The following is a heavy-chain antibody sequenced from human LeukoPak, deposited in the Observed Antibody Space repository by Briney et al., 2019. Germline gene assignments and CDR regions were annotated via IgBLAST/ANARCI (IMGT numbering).Heavy chain of an antibody. CDR1: GFAFNSYA. CDR2: ITYNGEST. J-gene: IGHJ4*02. V-gene: IGHV3-23*01. Sequence: PGGSLRLSCAASGFAFNSYAMSWVRQAPGKGLDWVAAITYNGESTYYADSVKGRFTISRDISSRTLFLQMSSLRAEDTAVYFCAKEGDSSGYYGGHWGQGTLVTVSS. D-gene: IGHD3-22*01. CDR3: AKEGDSSGYYGGH.